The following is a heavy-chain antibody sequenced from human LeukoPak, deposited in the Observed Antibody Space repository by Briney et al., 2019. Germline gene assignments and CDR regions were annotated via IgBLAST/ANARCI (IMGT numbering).Heavy chain of an antibody. J-gene: IGHJ4*02. CDR1: GFTFSSYA. D-gene: IGHD2-2*01. CDR2: ISGSGGST. V-gene: IGHV3-23*01. Sequence: GGSLRLSCAASGFTFSSYAMSWVRQAPGKGLEWVSSISGSGGSTYYADSVKGRFTISRDNSKNTLYLQMNSLRAEDTAVYYCAEEGYCSSTSCSPYFDYWGQGTLVTVSS. CDR3: AEEGYCSSTSCSPYFDY.